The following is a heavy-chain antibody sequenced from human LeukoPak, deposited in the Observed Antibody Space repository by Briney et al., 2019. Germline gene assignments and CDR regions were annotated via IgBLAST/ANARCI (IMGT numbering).Heavy chain of an antibody. CDR3: ARVNHEGPYGSFDY. D-gene: IGHD3-10*01. Sequence: GGSLRLSCAASGFTFSSYSMNWVRQAPGKGLEWVSSISSISSYIYYADSVKGRFTISRDNAKNSLYLQMNSLRAEDTAVYYCARVNHEGPYGSFDYWGQGTLVTVSS. V-gene: IGHV3-21*01. CDR1: GFTFSSYS. J-gene: IGHJ4*02. CDR2: ISSISSYI.